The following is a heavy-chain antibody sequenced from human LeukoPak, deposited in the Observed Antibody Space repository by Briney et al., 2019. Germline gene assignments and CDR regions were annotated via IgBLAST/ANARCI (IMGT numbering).Heavy chain of an antibody. CDR1: GGSISSNNYY. V-gene: IGHV4-39*01. Sequence: PSETLSLTCTVSGGSISSNNYYWGWIRPPPGKGLEWIGSIYYSGSTYNNPSLKSRVTISVDTTKNQFSLKLTSVTAADTAVYYCASSPSGYWWNFDCWGQGTLVTVSS. D-gene: IGHD3-22*01. CDR3: ASSPSGYWWNFDC. J-gene: IGHJ4*02. CDR2: IYYSGST.